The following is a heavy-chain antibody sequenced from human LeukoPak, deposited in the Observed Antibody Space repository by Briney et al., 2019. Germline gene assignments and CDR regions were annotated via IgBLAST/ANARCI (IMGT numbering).Heavy chain of an antibody. V-gene: IGHV4-34*01. CDR1: GGSFSGYY. CDR2: INHSGST. D-gene: IGHD1-26*01. Sequence: SETLSLTCAVYGGSFSGYYWSWIRQPPGKELEWIGEINHSGSTNYNPSLKSRVTISVDTSKNQFSLKLSSVTAADTAVYYCARVQWELSKTDFDYWGQGTLVTVSS. J-gene: IGHJ4*02. CDR3: ARVQWELSKTDFDY.